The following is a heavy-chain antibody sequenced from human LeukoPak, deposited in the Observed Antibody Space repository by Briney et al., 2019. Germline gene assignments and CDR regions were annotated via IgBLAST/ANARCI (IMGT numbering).Heavy chain of an antibody. Sequence: GGSLRLSCAASGFTFDDYAMHWVRQAPGKGLEWVSLISWDGGSTYYADSVKGRFTISRDNSKNTLYLQMNSLRAEDTAVYYCARAGDNDRSNYYYGMDVWGQGTTVTVSS. D-gene: IGHD3-16*01. CDR2: ISWDGGST. CDR3: ARAGDNDRSNYYYGMDV. CDR1: GFTFDDYA. J-gene: IGHJ6*02. V-gene: IGHV3-43D*04.